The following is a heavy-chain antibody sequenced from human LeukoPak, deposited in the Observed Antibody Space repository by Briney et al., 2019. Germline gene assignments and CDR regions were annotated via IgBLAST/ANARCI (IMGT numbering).Heavy chain of an antibody. CDR1: GFTFSSYA. J-gene: IGHJ4*02. CDR2: ISGSGGST. CDR3: AKVGSGYDFWSGDNFDY. Sequence: PGGSLRLSCAASGFTFSSYAMSWVRQAPGKGLEWVSAISGSGGSTYYADSVKGRFTISRDNSKNTLYLQMNSLRAEDTAVYNCAKVGSGYDFWSGDNFDYWGQGTLVTVSS. V-gene: IGHV3-23*01. D-gene: IGHD3-3*01.